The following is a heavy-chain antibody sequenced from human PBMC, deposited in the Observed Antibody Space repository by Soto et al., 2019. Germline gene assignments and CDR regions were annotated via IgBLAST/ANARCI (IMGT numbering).Heavy chain of an antibody. V-gene: IGHV4-30-4*01. CDR1: GGSISSGDYY. Sequence: PSETLSLTCTVSGGSISSGDYYWSWIRQPPGKGLEWIGYIYYSGSTYYNPSLKSRVTISVDTSKNQFSLKLSSVTAADTAVYYCARADRFLEWFDWFDPWGQGTLVTVSS. CDR2: IYYSGST. J-gene: IGHJ5*02. D-gene: IGHD3-3*01. CDR3: ARADRFLEWFDWFDP.